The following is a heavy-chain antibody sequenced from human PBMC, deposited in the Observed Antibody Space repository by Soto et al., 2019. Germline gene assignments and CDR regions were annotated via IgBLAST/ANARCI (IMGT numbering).Heavy chain of an antibody. Sequence: EVHLVESGGDLVQPGRSLRLSCTASEFTFDDYAMLWVRQAPGKGLEWVSFIRSKAHGGTTEYAASVKGRFTISRDDSKSIAFLQMNSLQTEDTAMYYCTRGLRGGSYFDYWGQGTLVTVSS. CDR2: IRSKAHGGTT. D-gene: IGHD3-16*01. CDR1: EFTFDDYA. J-gene: IGHJ4*02. CDR3: TRGLRGGSYFDY. V-gene: IGHV3-49*04.